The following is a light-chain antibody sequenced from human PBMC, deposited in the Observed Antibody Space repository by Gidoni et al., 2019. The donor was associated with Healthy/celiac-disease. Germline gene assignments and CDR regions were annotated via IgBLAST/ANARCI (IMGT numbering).Light chain of an antibody. CDR2: AAS. J-gene: IGKJ1*01. CDR3: QQSYTLPDT. V-gene: IGKV1-39*01. CDR1: QSISSY. Sequence: DIQMTQSPSSLSASVGDRVTITCRASQSISSYLNWYQQKPGKAPKLLIYAASSLQSGVPSRFSGSGSGTDFTLTISSLQPEDFATYYCQQSYTLPDTFGQGTKVEIK.